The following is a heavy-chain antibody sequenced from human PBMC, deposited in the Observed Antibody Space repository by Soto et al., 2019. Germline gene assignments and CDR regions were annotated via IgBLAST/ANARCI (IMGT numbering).Heavy chain of an antibody. J-gene: IGHJ6*03. V-gene: IGHV3-23*01. D-gene: IGHD6-6*01. CDR1: GFTFSSYA. Sequence: GGSLRLSCAASGFTFSSYAMSWVRQAPGKGLEWVSAISGSGGSTYYADSVKGRFTISRDNSKNTLYLQMNSLRAEDTAVYYCANTPPPRSSSAYYYMDVWGKGTTVTVSS. CDR2: ISGSGGST. CDR3: ANTPPPRSSSAYYYMDV.